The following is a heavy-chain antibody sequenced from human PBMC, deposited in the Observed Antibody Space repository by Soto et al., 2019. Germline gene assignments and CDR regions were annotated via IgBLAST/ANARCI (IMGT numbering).Heavy chain of an antibody. J-gene: IGHJ4*02. CDR3: ARDSSTRDYFDY. Sequence: ASVKVSCKASGYTFTTYDMIWVRQAPGQGLEWMGWISGSNGNTKHAQKFQGRVTMTTDTSTSTAYMELRSLRSDDTAVYYCARDSSTRDYFDYWGQGTLVTVSS. CDR1: GYTFTTYD. V-gene: IGHV1-18*04. D-gene: IGHD6-13*01. CDR2: ISGSNGNT.